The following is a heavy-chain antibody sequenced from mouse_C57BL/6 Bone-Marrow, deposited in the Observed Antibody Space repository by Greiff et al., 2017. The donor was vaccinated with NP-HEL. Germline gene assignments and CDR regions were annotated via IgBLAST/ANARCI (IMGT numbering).Heavy chain of an antibody. CDR1: GYTFTDYN. Sequence: EVQLQQSGPELVKPGASVKIPCKASGYTFTDYNMDWVKQSHGKSLEWIGDINPNNGGTIYNQKFKGKATLTVDKSSSTAYMELRSLTSEDTAVYYCARETAQATNYYAMDYWGQGTSVTVSS. CDR3: ARETAQATNYYAMDY. V-gene: IGHV1-18*01. CDR2: INPNNGGT. D-gene: IGHD3-2*02. J-gene: IGHJ4*01.